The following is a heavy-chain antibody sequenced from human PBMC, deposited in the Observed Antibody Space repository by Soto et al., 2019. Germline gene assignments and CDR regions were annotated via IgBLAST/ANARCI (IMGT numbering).Heavy chain of an antibody. D-gene: IGHD3-10*01. CDR3: ARRLVYGSGSNAFDY. Sequence: SETLSLTCTVSGGSISSSNYYWAWIRQPPGKGLEWIGNFYYTGSTYYNPSLKSRVTISADTSKNQVSLKLSSVTAADTAVYYCARRLVYGSGSNAFDYWGQGTLVTVSS. CDR2: FYYTGST. J-gene: IGHJ4*02. V-gene: IGHV4-39*01. CDR1: GGSISSSNYY.